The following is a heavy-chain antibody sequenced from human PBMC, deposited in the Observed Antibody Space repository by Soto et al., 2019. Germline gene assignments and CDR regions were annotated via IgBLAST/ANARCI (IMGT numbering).Heavy chain of an antibody. CDR2: ISYNGNNE. D-gene: IGHD6-13*01. J-gene: IGHJ4*02. V-gene: IGHV3-30*18. CDR1: GFIFSNCG. CDR3: AKDADLTAAAYYFDY. Sequence: LRLSCAASGFIFSNCGMHWVRQAPGKRLEWVAVISYNGNNEYYTDSVKGRFTISRDNAKNTLYLQMNSLRGEDTAVYYCAKDADLTAAAYYFDYWGQGALVTVSS.